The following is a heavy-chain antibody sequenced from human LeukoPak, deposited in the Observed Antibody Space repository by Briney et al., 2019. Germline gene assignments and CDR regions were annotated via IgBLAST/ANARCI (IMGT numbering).Heavy chain of an antibody. CDR2: INSDGSST. D-gene: IGHD3-22*01. Sequence: GGSPGLSCAASGFTFSSYWMHWVRQAPGKGLVWVSRINSDGSSTSYADSVKGRFTISRDNAKNTLYLQMNSLRAEDTAVYYCARAYYYDSSGYYTQWGQGTLVTVSS. V-gene: IGHV3-74*01. J-gene: IGHJ4*02. CDR3: ARAYYYDSSGYYTQ. CDR1: GFTFSSYW.